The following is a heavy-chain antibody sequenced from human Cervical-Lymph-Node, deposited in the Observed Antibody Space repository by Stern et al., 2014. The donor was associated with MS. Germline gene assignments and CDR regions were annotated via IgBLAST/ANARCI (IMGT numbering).Heavy chain of an antibody. CDR2: IDYSGTI. V-gene: IGHV4-39*01. CDR3: ARRYGTGLDY. Sequence: QVQLQESGPGLVKPSETLSLTCTVSGGSISRSSYYWGWVRQPPGKGLEWIASIDYSGTINYSPYLKSRVSMSAATSNNQFSLSLNSVTVADTAVYYCARRYGTGLDYWGQGTLVTVSS. D-gene: IGHD1-1*01. J-gene: IGHJ4*02. CDR1: GGSISRSSYY.